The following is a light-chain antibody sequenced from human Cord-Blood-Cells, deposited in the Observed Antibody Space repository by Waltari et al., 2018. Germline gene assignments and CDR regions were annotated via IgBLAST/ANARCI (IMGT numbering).Light chain of an antibody. J-gene: IGKJ2*01. CDR1: QSVLYNSNNKNY. CDR3: QQYYSTPYT. Sequence: IVMTQSPDSLAVSLGERAIINCKSSQSVLYNSNNKNYLAWYQQKPGQPPKLLIYWASTRESGVPDRFSGSGSGTDFTLTISSLQAEDVAVYYCQQYYSTPYTFGQGTKLEIK. V-gene: IGKV4-1*01. CDR2: WAS.